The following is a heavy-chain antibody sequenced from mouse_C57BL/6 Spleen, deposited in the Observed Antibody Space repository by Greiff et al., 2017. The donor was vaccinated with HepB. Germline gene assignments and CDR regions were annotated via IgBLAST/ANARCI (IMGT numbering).Heavy chain of an antibody. CDR3: ARHSHYYGTFDY. Sequence: QVQLKESGPGLVAPSQSLSITCTVSGFSLTSYGVHWVRQPPGKGLEWLVVIWSDGSTTYNSALKSRLSISKDNSKSQVILKMNSLQTDDTGMYYCARHSHYYGTFDYWGQGTTLAVSS. CDR2: IWSDGST. V-gene: IGHV2-6-1*01. D-gene: IGHD1-1*01. CDR1: GFSLTSYG. J-gene: IGHJ2*01.